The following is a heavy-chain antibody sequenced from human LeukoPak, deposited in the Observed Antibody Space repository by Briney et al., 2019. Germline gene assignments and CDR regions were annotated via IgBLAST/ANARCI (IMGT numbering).Heavy chain of an antibody. J-gene: IGHJ3*02. V-gene: IGHV4-4*07. CDR3: ARDQEYSSSDAFDI. D-gene: IGHD6-6*01. CDR2: IYTSGST. CDR1: GGSISSYY. Sequence: PSEALSLTCTVSGGSISSYYWSWIRQPAGKGLEWIGRIYTSGSTNYNPSLKSRVTMSVDTSKNQFSLKLSSVTAADTAVYYCARDQEYSSSDAFDIWGQGTMVTVSS.